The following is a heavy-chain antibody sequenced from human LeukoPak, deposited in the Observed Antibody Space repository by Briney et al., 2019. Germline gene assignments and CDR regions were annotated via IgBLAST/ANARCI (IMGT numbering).Heavy chain of an antibody. CDR3: ARAHPSGVGNWFDP. CDR2: TYYRSKWYN. Sequence: PSQTLSLTCAISGDSVSSNIAAWNWIRQSPSRGLEWLGRTYYRSKWYNDYAVSVKSRITINPDTSKNQFSLQLNSVTPEDTAVYCCARAHPSGVGNWFDPWGQGTLVTVSS. V-gene: IGHV6-1*01. CDR1: GDSVSSNIAA. D-gene: IGHD2-8*01. J-gene: IGHJ5*02.